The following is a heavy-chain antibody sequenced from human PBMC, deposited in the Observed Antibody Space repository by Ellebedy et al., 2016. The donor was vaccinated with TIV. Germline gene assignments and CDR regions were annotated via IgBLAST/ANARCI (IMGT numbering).Heavy chain of an antibody. V-gene: IGHV3-30*18. CDR2: ISSDGTNK. Sequence: GESLKIPXAASRFTFSIFGLHWVRQAPGKGLEWVAIISSDGTNKYCADSVRGRFTISRDNSKNTLYLQMDSLRPEDTAIYYCAKDESGGDLPRPFDHWGQGTLVTVSS. J-gene: IGHJ4*02. CDR3: AKDESGGDLPRPFDH. CDR1: RFTFSIFG. D-gene: IGHD5-12*01.